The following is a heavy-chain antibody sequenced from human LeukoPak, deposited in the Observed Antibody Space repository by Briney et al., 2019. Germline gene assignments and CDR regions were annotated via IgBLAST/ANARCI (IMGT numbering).Heavy chain of an antibody. Sequence: ASVKVSCKASGYTFTSHGFAWVRQAPGQGPEWMGWISPYNDNTNYAQNFLGRVTMTTDTSTSTVYMELRSLRSDDTAVYYCAREYYDNSGSYYYIDYWGQGTLVTVSS. CDR3: AREYYDNSGSYYYIDY. V-gene: IGHV1-18*04. J-gene: IGHJ4*02. D-gene: IGHD3-22*01. CDR1: GYTFTSHG. CDR2: ISPYNDNT.